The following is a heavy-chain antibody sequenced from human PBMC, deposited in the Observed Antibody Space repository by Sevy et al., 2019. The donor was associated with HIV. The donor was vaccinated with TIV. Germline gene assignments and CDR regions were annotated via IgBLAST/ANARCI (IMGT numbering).Heavy chain of an antibody. Sequence: GGSLRLSCAASGFTFSSHTMNWVRQAPGKGLEWVSYISGGGDTIYYADSVKGRFTTSRDNAKNSLYLQMNSLRDEDTAVYYCARPNGVTSGWFDPWGQRTLVTVSS. V-gene: IGHV3-48*02. CDR2: ISGGGDTI. J-gene: IGHJ5*02. CDR1: GFTFSSHT. D-gene: IGHD2-8*01. CDR3: ARPNGVTSGWFDP.